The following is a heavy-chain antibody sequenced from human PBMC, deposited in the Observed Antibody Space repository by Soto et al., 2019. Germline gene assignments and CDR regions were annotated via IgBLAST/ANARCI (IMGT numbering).Heavy chain of an antibody. Sequence: PGGSLRLSCAASGFIFSDYWMHWVRQSPGKGPMWVSRISNDGSSSSYADSVKGRFTISRDNAKNTLYVQMNSLRAEDTAVYYCARDRNGDYVDWGQGTLVTVSS. D-gene: IGHD4-17*01. CDR3: ARDRNGDYVD. V-gene: IGHV3-74*01. J-gene: IGHJ4*02. CDR1: GFIFSDYW. CDR2: ISNDGSSS.